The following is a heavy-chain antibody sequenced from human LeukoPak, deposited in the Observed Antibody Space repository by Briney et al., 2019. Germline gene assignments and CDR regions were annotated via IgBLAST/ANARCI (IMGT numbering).Heavy chain of an antibody. D-gene: IGHD3-10*01. J-gene: IGHJ4*02. CDR2: ISSSSTYI. V-gene: IGHV3-21*01. CDR3: ARGEYGSGSYHIDY. Sequence: GGSLRLSCAASGFTFSTYSIIWVRQAPGKGLEWVSSISSSSTYIYYGDSVKGRFTISRDNAKNSLYLQMNSLRAEDTAVYYCARGEYGSGSYHIDYWGQGTLVTVSS. CDR1: GFTFSTYS.